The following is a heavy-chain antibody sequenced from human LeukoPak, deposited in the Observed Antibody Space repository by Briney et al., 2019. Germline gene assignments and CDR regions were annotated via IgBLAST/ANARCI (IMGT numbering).Heavy chain of an antibody. CDR1: GFTFSSYA. CDR2: ISYDGSNK. Sequence: GGSLRLSCAASGFTFSSYAMHWVRQAPGKGLEWVAVISYDGSNKYYADSVKGRFTISRDNSKNTLYLQMNSLRAEDTAVYYCARAPPTGGAEYYFDYWGQGTLVTVSS. V-gene: IGHV3-30*04. CDR3: ARAPPTGGAEYYFDY. D-gene: IGHD1-14*01. J-gene: IGHJ4*02.